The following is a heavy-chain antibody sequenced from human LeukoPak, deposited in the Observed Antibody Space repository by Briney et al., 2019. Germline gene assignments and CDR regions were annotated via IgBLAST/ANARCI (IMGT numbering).Heavy chain of an antibody. CDR3: ATGGASSEPFDY. CDR1: GGSISSYY. J-gene: IGHJ4*02. D-gene: IGHD6-13*01. Sequence: SGTLSLTCTVSGGSISSYYWSCIRQPPGKGLEWIVFIFYTGTTNYNPSLKSRVTISLYMSKNQLSLKLSSVTAADTAVYFCATGGASSEPFDYWGQGTLVTVSS. V-gene: IGHV4-59*01. CDR2: IFYTGTT.